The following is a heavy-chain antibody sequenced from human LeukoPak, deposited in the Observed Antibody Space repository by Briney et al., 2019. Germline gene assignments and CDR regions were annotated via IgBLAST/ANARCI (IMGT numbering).Heavy chain of an antibody. CDR3: ASGYCGGACQLGGVDM. CDR2: THYSGST. Sequence: SETLSLTCTVSGGSISSYYWSWLRQPPGKGLEYIGYTHYSGSTNYNPSLKSRVTISLDTSGNQFSLKLSSVTAADTAVYYCASGYCGGACQLGGVDMWGQGTMVAVSS. J-gene: IGHJ3*02. CDR1: GGSISSYY. V-gene: IGHV4-59*01. D-gene: IGHD2-21*02.